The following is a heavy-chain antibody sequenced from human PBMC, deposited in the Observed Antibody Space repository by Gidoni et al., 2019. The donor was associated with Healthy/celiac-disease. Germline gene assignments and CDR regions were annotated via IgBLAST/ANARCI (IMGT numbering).Heavy chain of an antibody. CDR2: IYYSGST. J-gene: IGHJ5*02. V-gene: IGHV4-31*03. D-gene: IGHD3-16*02. Sequence: QVQLQESDPGLVKPSQTLSLTCTVSGVCISRGGYHWSWIRQHPGKGLEWIGYIYYSGSTYYNPSLKSRVTISVYTSKNQFSLKLSSVTAADTAVYYCARGAMITFGGVIAGSFDPWGQGTLVTVSS. CDR1: GVCISRGGYH. CDR3: ARGAMITFGGVIAGSFDP.